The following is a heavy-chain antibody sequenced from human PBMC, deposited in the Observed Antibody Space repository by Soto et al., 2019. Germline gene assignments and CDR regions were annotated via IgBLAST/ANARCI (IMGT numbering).Heavy chain of an antibody. CDR2: IYWDDDK. CDR3: AHRLTLNSDWNYGRFDS. D-gene: IGHD1-7*01. V-gene: IGHV2-5*02. J-gene: IGHJ4*02. CDR1: GFSLNTYGVG. Sequence: QITLKESGPPLVKPTQTLTLTCTFSGFSLNTYGVGVGWIRQPPGKALEWLALIYWDDDKRYNPSLRSRLTITKDTSENQVVLTMANVDPVDTATYYCAHRLTLNSDWNYGRFDSWGQGTLVTVSS.